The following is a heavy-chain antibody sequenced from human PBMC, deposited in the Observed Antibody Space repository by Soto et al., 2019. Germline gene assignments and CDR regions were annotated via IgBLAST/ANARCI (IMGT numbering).Heavy chain of an antibody. CDR2: INHSGST. CDR3: ARGVRGDIVATIDLDY. D-gene: IGHD5-12*01. CDR1: GGSFSGYY. J-gene: IGHJ4*02. V-gene: IGHV4-34*01. Sequence: SETLSLTCAVYGGSFSGYYWSWIRQPPGKGLEWIGEINHSGSTNYNPSLKSRVTISVDTSKNQFSLKLSSVTAADTAVYYCARGVRGDIVATIDLDYWGQGTLVNVSS.